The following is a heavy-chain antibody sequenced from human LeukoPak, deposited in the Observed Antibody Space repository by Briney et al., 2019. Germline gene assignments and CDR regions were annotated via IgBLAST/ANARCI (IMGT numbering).Heavy chain of an antibody. J-gene: IGHJ6*02. CDR2: ISSSSSTI. V-gene: IGHV3-48*04. D-gene: IGHD3-22*01. CDR3: AREYDKNYYYSGMDV. CDR1: EFTFSNYS. Sequence: GGSLRLPCAASEFTFSNYSMNWVRQAPGKGLEWVSYISSSSSTIYYADSVKGRFTISRDNAKNSLYLQMNSLRAEDTAVYYCAREYDKNYYYSGMDVWGQGTTVTVSS.